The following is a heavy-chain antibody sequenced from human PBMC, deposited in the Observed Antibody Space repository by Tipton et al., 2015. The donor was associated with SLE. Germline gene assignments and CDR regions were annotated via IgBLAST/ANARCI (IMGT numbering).Heavy chain of an antibody. Sequence: TLSLTCTISGGSFSGYAWSWIRQPPGKRLEWIGEISHSGGDNYNPSLKSRATVSLDRSNNEFSLRRNSVTAADTALYYCARHRDNRSWNLIDHWGQGTLVTVSS. CDR3: ARHRDNRSWNLIDH. V-gene: IGHV4-34*01. D-gene: IGHD6-13*01. CDR2: ISHSGGD. J-gene: IGHJ4*02. CDR1: GGSFSGYA.